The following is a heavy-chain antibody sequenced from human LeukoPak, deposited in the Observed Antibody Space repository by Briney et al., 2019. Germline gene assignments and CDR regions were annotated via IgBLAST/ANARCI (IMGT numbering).Heavy chain of an antibody. V-gene: IGHV3-30*18. CDR1: GFTFSNYG. D-gene: IGHD3-22*01. CDR3: AKGLAHYYDSSGYPGREYYFDY. CDR2: ISYDGSNK. J-gene: IGHJ4*02. Sequence: GRSLRLSCAASGFTFSNYGMHWVRQAPGKGLEWVAVISYDGSNKYYADSVKGRFTISRDNSKNTLYLQMNSLRAEDTAVYYCAKGLAHYYDSSGYPGREYYFDYWGQGTLVTVSS.